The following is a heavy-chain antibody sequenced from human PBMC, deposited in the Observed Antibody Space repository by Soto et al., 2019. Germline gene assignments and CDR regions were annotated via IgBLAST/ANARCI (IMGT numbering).Heavy chain of an antibody. Sequence: EVQLVESGGDLVQSGGSLRLSCAASGFTFSNYWMHWVRQDPGKGLVGVSRINTEGSRTDYADSVKGRFTISRDNAKNTLYLQMNSLRAEDTAVYYCAGPRGTTNSAFDLWGQGTLVTVSS. D-gene: IGHD4-4*01. V-gene: IGHV3-74*01. CDR1: GFTFSNYW. J-gene: IGHJ3*01. CDR2: INTEGSRT. CDR3: AGPRGTTNSAFDL.